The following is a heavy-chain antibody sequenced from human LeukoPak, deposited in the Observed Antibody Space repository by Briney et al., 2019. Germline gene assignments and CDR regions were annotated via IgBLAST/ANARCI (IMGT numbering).Heavy chain of an antibody. CDR1: GGSISSYY. Sequence: RSETLALPCTVSGGSISSYYWSWIRQPPGKGLEWIGYIYYSGSTNYNPSLKSRVTISVDTSKNQVSLKLSSVTAADTAVYYCARHSAWGSDRYFGHWGQGALVTVSS. J-gene: IGHJ4*02. CDR3: ARHSAWGSDRYFGH. D-gene: IGHD7-27*01. V-gene: IGHV4-59*08. CDR2: IYYSGST.